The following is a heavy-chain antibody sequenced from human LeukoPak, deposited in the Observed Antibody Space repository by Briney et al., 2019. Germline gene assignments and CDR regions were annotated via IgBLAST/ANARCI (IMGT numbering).Heavy chain of an antibody. Sequence: GGSLRLSCAASGFTFSSYWMSWVRQAPGKGLEWVANIKQDGSEKYYVDSVKGRFTISRDNAKNSLYLQMNSLRGEDTAVYYCAKDPVTFIWSSWYGGFDYWGQGTLVTVSS. J-gene: IGHJ4*02. CDR1: GFTFSSYW. CDR3: AKDPVTFIWSSWYGGFDY. V-gene: IGHV3-7*01. D-gene: IGHD6-13*01. CDR2: IKQDGSEK.